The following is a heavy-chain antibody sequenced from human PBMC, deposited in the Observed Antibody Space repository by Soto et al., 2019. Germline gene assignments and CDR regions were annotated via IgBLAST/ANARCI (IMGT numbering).Heavy chain of an antibody. CDR2: ISAYNGNT. J-gene: IGHJ4*02. Sequence: ASVKVGCKASGYTVTSYGISWVRQSPGQGLEWMGWISAYNGNTHYAQKLQGRVTMTTDTSTSTAYMEPRSLRSDDTAVYYCARDTRFWSGYRYFDYWGQGTLVIVYS. D-gene: IGHD3-3*01. V-gene: IGHV1-18*01. CDR3: ARDTRFWSGYRYFDY. CDR1: GYTVTSYG.